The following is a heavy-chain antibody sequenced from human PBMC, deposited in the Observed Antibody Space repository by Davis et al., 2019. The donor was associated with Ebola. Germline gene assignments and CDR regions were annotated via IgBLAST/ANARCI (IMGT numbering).Heavy chain of an antibody. D-gene: IGHD3-16*01. J-gene: IGHJ4*02. V-gene: IGHV3-23*01. CDR3: AKDIVFGSY. CDR1: GFTFSSYA. CDR2: ISGSGGST. Sequence: GESLKISCAASGFTFSSYAMSWVRQAPGKGLEWVSAISGSGGSTYYADSVKGRFTISRDNSKNTLYLQMNSLRAEDTAVYYCAKDIVFGSYWGQGTLVTVSS.